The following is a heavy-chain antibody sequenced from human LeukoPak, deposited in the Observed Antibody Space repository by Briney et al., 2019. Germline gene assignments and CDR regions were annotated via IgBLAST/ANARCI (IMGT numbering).Heavy chain of an antibody. CDR1: GGSISSSSYY. CDR2: IYYIVST. D-gene: IGHD1-20*01. V-gene: IGHV4-39*01. J-gene: IGHJ4*02. Sequence: PSETLSLTCTVSGGSISSSSYYWGWIRQPPGKGLEWIGSIYYIVSTYYNPSLKSRVPISVDTSKSQFSLKLSSVTAADTAVYYCARGITGTVDYWGQGTLVTVSS. CDR3: ARGITGTVDY.